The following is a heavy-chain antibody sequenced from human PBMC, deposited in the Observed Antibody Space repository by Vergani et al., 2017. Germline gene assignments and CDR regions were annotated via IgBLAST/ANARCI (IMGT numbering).Heavy chain of an antibody. V-gene: IGHV3-33*01. Sequence: QVQLVESGGGVVQPGRSLRLSCAASGFTFSSYGMHWVRQAPGKGLEWVAVIWYDGSNKYYADSVKGRFTISRDNSKNTLYLQMNSLRAEDTAVYYCARYRDIVVVPAAIAAAAPGGYFDYWGQGTLVTVSS. CDR3: ARYRDIVVVPAAIAAAAPGGYFDY. D-gene: IGHD2-2*02. CDR2: IWYDGSNK. J-gene: IGHJ4*02. CDR1: GFTFSSYG.